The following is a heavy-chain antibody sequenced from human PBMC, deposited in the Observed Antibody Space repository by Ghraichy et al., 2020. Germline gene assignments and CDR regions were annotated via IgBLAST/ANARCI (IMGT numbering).Heavy chain of an antibody. J-gene: IGHJ5*02. Sequence: ASVKVSCKASGYSFTDYFMHWVRQAPGQGLEWMGLINPHSGSTKYAEKFQGRVSMTRDTSITTAYMELSTLRSDDTAVYFCARLRYCSNVRCPIGAGWFDPWGQGTLVTVSS. CDR1: GYSFTDYF. CDR2: INPHSGST. V-gene: IGHV1-2*02. D-gene: IGHD2-8*01. CDR3: ARLRYCSNVRCPIGAGWFDP.